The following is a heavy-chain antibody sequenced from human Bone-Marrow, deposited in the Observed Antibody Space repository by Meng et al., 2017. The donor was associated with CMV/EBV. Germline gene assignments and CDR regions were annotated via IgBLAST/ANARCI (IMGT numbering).Heavy chain of an antibody. Sequence: SVKVSCKASGGTFSSYAISWVRQAPGQGLEWMGGIIPILGIANYAQKFQGRVTITADKSTSTAYMELSSLRSEDTAVYYCARDRIHDAVDIWGQGTMVTVSS. D-gene: IGHD2-21*01. V-gene: IGHV1-69*10. CDR1: GGTFSSYA. CDR3: ARDRIHDAVDI. CDR2: IIPILGIA. J-gene: IGHJ3*02.